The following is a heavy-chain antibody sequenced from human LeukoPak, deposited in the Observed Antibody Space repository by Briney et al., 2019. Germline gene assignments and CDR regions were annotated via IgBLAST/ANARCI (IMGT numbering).Heavy chain of an antibody. D-gene: IGHD2-8*01. CDR1: GHTFTGYY. V-gene: IGHV1-2*02. CDR2: INPNSGGT. CDR3: ARDQRGQYCTNGVCHGYFDL. J-gene: IGHJ2*01. Sequence: ASVKVSCKASGHTFTGYYMHWVRQAPGQGLEWMGWINPNSGGTNYAQKFQGRVTMTRDTSISTAYMELSRLRSDDTAVYYCARDQRGQYCTNGVCHGYFDLWGRGTLVTVSS.